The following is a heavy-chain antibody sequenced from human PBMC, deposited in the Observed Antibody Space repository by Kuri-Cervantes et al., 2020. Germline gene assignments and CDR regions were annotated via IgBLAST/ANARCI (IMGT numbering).Heavy chain of an antibody. J-gene: IGHJ4*02. CDR1: GFIFSDYA. CDR2: ISHDGGNE. Sequence: GGSLRLSCAVSGFIFSDYAMHWVRQAPGEGPEWVAVISHDGGNEYYTDSVKGRFTISRDNSKNTLYLQMNSLRVEDTAVYYCARDVGVAAFDSWGQGTLVTVSS. D-gene: IGHD3-3*01. CDR3: ARDVGVAAFDS. V-gene: IGHV3-30*03.